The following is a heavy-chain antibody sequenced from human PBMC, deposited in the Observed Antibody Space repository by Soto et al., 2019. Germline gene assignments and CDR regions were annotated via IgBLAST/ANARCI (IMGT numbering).Heavy chain of an antibody. CDR1: GASISGFY. CDR3: VRDGTKTLRDWFDP. J-gene: IGHJ5*02. D-gene: IGHD1-1*01. V-gene: IGHV4-4*07. CDR2: IYATGTT. Sequence: LSLTCTVSGASISGFYWSWIRKSAGKGLEWIGRIYATGTTDYNPSLMSRVMMSVDTSKKQFSLKLRSVTAADTAVYYCVRDGTKTLRDWFDPWGQGISVTVSS.